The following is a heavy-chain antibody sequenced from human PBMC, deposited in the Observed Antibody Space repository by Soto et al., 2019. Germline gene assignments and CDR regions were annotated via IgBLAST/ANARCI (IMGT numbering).Heavy chain of an antibody. J-gene: IGHJ4*02. CDR1: GFNFNIFA. Sequence: EVKLLESGGRLVQPGGSLRLSCAASGFNFNIFAMNWVRKAPGKGLEWDSGIRGGGGSTYYAASVQGRFTISRDNSKKTLYLQMNGLRAEDTAVYYCAKDRTSYDSSAQFDSWGQGTLVTVSS. CDR3: AKDRTSYDSSAQFDS. CDR2: IRGGGGST. D-gene: IGHD3-22*01. V-gene: IGHV3-23*01.